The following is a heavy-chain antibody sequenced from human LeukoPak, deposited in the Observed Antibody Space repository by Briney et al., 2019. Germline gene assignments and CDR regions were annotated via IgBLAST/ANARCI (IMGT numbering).Heavy chain of an antibody. V-gene: IGHV3-21*01. D-gene: IGHD3-10*01. Sequence: GGSLRLSCAASGFTFSSYSMNWVRQAPGKGLEWVSSISSSSSYIYYADSVKGRFTISRDNAKNSLYLQMNSLRAEDTAVYYCARATTRSGSYSLTLDYWGQGTLVTVSS. CDR2: ISSSSSYI. CDR3: ARATTRSGSYSLTLDY. CDR1: GFTFSSYS. J-gene: IGHJ4*02.